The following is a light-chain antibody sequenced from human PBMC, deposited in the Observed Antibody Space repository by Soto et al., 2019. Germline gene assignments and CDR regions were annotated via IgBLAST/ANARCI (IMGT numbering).Light chain of an antibody. Sequence: DVQMTQSPSSLSAFVGDRVTITCRASQGIAPYLAWFQQKPGKDPQLLIYATSTLQSGVPSRFSGSGSGTYFTLTISSLQPEDVATYYCQKYNTAPLTFGGGTKVEIK. V-gene: IGKV1-27*01. CDR1: QGIAPY. CDR2: ATS. J-gene: IGKJ4*01. CDR3: QKYNTAPLT.